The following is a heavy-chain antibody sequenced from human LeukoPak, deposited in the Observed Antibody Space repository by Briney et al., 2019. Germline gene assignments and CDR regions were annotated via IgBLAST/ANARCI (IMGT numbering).Heavy chain of an antibody. CDR3: AKDLDHDYDDYGLDY. CDR2: IRFDGSNK. Sequence: GGSLRLSCAASGFTFSSYGMHWVRQAPGKGLEWVAFIRFDGSNKYYADSMKGRFTISRDNSKNTLYLQMNSLRAEDTAVYSCAKDLDHDYDDYGLDYWGQGTLVTVSS. V-gene: IGHV3-30*02. J-gene: IGHJ4*02. D-gene: IGHD4-17*01. CDR1: GFTFSSYG.